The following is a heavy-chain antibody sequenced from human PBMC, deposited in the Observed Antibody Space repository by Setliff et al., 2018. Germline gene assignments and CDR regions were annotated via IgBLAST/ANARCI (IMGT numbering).Heavy chain of an antibody. CDR1: GFTFRKHA. CDR3: ARADSDSYYPYHFDF. CDR2: VSGSGMTR. Sequence: GGSLRLSCTASGFTFRKHALAWVRQAPGKGLQWVSSVSGSGMTRDYTDSVKGRFTVSRDSSQNKIHLQMDSLRAEDTGKYFCARADSDSYYPYHFDFWGQGVLVTVSS. D-gene: IGHD3-22*01. V-gene: IGHV3-23*01. J-gene: IGHJ4*02.